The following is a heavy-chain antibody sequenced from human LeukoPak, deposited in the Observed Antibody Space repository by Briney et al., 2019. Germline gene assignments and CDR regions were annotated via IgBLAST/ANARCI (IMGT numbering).Heavy chain of an antibody. CDR2: IKTKSDGGTT. CDR1: GFVFINTW. CDR3: TRKSYFEN. J-gene: IGHJ4*02. Sequence: PGGSLRLSCAASGFVFINTWMTWVRQAPGRGLEWVARIKTKSDGGTTDYAAPVKGRFTISRDDSNNMVYLQLNSLKTEDTAIYYCTRKSYFENWGQGTLVTVSS. V-gene: IGHV3-15*01.